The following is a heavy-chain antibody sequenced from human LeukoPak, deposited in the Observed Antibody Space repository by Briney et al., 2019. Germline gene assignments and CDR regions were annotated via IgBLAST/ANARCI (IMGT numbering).Heavy chain of an antibody. Sequence: GASVKVSCKASGYTFTSYAMNWVRQAPGQGLGWMGWINTNTGNPTYAQGFTGRFVFSLDTSVSTAYLQISSLRSEDTAVYYCARFSLGEPPYYYYMDVWGKGTTVTVSS. J-gene: IGHJ6*03. CDR3: ARFSLGEPPYYYYMDV. CDR2: INTNTGNP. CDR1: GYTFTSYA. D-gene: IGHD3-10*01. V-gene: IGHV7-4-1*02.